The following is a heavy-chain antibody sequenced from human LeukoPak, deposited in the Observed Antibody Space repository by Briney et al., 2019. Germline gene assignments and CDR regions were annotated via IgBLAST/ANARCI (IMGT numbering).Heavy chain of an antibody. CDR1: GFTFSSYA. CDR2: IRGSDLRT. Sequence: PGGSLRLSCAASGFTFSSYAMSWVRQAPGKGLEWVSGIRGSDLRTYYADSVKGRFTISRDNSKNTLYLQMDSLRAEDTAIYYCARDTDISWLLDSWGQGTLVTVSS. D-gene: IGHD3-9*01. J-gene: IGHJ4*02. V-gene: IGHV3-23*01. CDR3: ARDTDISWLLDS.